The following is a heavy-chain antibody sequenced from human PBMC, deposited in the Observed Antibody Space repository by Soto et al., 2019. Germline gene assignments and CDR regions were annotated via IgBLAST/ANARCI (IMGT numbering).Heavy chain of an antibody. CDR2: ISAYNGNT. V-gene: IGHV1-18*01. J-gene: IGHJ4*02. D-gene: IGHD2-21*01. CDR3: ARDEPIVLPGSADD. Sequence: QVQLVQSGAEVKKPGASVKVSCKASGYTFISYGISWVRQAPGQGLEWMGWISAYNGNTKYAQKLQGRVTMTTDTSTNTGYTELRSLRSDDTAMYYCARDEPIVLPGSADDWGQGTLVTVSS. CDR1: GYTFISYG.